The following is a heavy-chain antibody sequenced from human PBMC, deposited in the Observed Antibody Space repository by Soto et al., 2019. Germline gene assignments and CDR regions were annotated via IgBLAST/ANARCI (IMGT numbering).Heavy chain of an antibody. CDR3: ARDTPGSYYDSSGYYYVEAFDI. CDR2: IIPIFGTA. CDR1: GGTFSSYA. D-gene: IGHD3-22*01. J-gene: IGHJ3*02. V-gene: IGHV1-69*13. Sequence: SVKVSCKASGGTFSSYAISWVRQAPGQGLEWMGGIIPIFGTANYAQKFQGRVTITADESTSTAYMELSSLRSEDTAVYYCARDTPGSYYDSSGYYYVEAFDICGQGTMPTV.